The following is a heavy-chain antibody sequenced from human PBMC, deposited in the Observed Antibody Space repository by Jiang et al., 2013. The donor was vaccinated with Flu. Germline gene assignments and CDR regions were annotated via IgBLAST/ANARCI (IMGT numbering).Heavy chain of an antibody. V-gene: IGHV1-3*01. J-gene: IGHJ4*02. Sequence: YTFTDHAIHWVRQAPGHRLEWMGRINAASGDTKYSQNFQVRVTITRDTSAGTGYMELSYLRSEDTAVYYCARGPLSGGSWYNDYWGQGALVTVSS. CDR3: ARGPLSGGSWYNDY. CDR1: YTFTDHA. D-gene: IGHD2-15*01. CDR2: INAASGDT.